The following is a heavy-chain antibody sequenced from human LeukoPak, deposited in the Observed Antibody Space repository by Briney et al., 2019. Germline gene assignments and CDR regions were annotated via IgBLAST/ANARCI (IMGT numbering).Heavy chain of an antibody. Sequence: PETLSLTCTVSGGSISSYYWSWIRQPPGKGLEWIGYIYYSGSTNYNPSLKSRVTISVDTSKNQFSLRLTSVTAADTAVYYCARIGPDPFWYFDSWGQGTLVTVSS. J-gene: IGHJ4*02. D-gene: IGHD1-14*01. CDR3: ARIGPDPFWYFDS. CDR1: GGSISSYY. V-gene: IGHV4-59*01. CDR2: IYYSGST.